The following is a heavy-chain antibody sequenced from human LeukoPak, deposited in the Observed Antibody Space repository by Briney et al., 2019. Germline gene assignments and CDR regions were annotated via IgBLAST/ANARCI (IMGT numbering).Heavy chain of an antibody. CDR3: ARVHCIGHSCYVDY. V-gene: IGHV4-4*07. D-gene: IGHD2-15*01. CDR1: GASIRSHY. J-gene: IGHJ4*02. CDR2: IYISGST. Sequence: SETLSLTCSVSGASIRSHYWSWIRQPAGKGLEWIGHIYISGSTNYNPSLKSRVTISVDTSKNQFSRKLSSLTAADTAVYYCARVHCIGHSCYVDYWGQGALVTVSS.